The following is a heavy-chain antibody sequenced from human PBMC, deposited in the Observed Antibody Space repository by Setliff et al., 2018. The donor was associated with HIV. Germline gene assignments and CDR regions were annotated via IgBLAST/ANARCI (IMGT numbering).Heavy chain of an antibody. CDR1: GYTFTGYY. D-gene: IGHD3-10*01. CDR3: ARGALLAVFDFDY. Sequence: ASVKVSCKASGYTFTGYYIHWVRQAPGQGLEWMGWINVGKGDTKYSQEFQGRITITRDTSANTAYMELSSLRSDDTAVYFCARGALLAVFDFDYWGHGTLVTVSS. J-gene: IGHJ4*01. V-gene: IGHV1-3*01. CDR2: INVGKGDT.